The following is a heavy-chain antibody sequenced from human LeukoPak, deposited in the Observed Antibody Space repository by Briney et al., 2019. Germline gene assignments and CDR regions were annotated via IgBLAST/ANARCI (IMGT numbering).Heavy chain of an antibody. J-gene: IGHJ4*02. V-gene: IGHV3-7*01. Sequence: GGLPLPCGPSRFSLSNYLEMWVRPDPRAGLEGGATKKKNGSEKYYVDSVKGRFTISRDNAKTSLYLQMNSLRAEDTAVYYCARDLSGVTGHTYGRGIDYWGQGTLVTVSS. D-gene: IGHD5-18*01. CDR1: RFSLSNYL. CDR3: ARDLSGVTGHTYGRGIDY. CDR2: KKKNGSEK.